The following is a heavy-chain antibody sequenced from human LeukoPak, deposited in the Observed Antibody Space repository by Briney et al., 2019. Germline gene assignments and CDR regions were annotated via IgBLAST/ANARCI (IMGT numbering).Heavy chain of an antibody. Sequence: ASVKVSCKASGYTVTSYDINWVRQATGQGLEWKGWMNPNSGNTGYAQKFQGRVTITRNTSISTAYMELSRLRSDDTAVYYCARAGAYCGGDCYSPYYYYYMDVWGKGTTVTVSS. J-gene: IGHJ6*03. CDR2: MNPNSGNT. CDR1: GYTVTSYD. CDR3: ARAGAYCGGDCYSPYYYYYMDV. V-gene: IGHV1-8*03. D-gene: IGHD2-21*02.